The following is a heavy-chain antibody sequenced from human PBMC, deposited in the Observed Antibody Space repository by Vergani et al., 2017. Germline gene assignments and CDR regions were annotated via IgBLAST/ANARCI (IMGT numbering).Heavy chain of an antibody. D-gene: IGHD3-22*01. V-gene: IGHV1-24*01. Sequence: QVQLVQSGAEVKKPGASVKVSCKVSGYTLTELSMHWVRQAPGKGLEWMGGFDPEDGETIYAQKFQGRVTMTEDTATDTAYMELSSLRSEDTAVYYCATDDDSSGVGAQTDAFDIWGQGTMVTVSS. CDR2: FDPEDGET. CDR3: ATDDDSSGVGAQTDAFDI. CDR1: GYTLTELS. J-gene: IGHJ3*02.